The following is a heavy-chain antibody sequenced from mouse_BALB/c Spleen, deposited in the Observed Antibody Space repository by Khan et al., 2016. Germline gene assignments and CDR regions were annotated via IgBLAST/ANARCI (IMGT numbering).Heavy chain of an antibody. CDR1: GDSITSGY. CDR2: IIYSGST. J-gene: IGHJ2*01. CDR3: ATYDGYRFDY. V-gene: IGHV3-8*02. D-gene: IGHD2-3*01. Sequence: EVQLQESGPSLVKPSQTLSLTCSVTGDSITSGYWNWIRKFPGNKLEYMGYIIYSGSTYYHPSLKSRISITRHTSTNQYYLQLNSVTNEDTATYYCATYDGYRFDYWGQGTTLTVSA.